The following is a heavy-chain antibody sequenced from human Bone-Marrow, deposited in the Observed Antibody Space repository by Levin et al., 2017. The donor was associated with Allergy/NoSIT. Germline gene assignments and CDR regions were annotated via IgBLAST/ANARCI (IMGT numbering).Heavy chain of an antibody. CDR2: MNPNSGNT. Sequence: ASVKVSCKASGYTFTSYDINWVRQATGQGLEWMGWMNPNSGNTGYAQKFQGRVTMTRNTSISTAYMELSSLRSEDTAVYYCASGPLYRAAAALHFQHWGQGTLVTVSA. CDR1: GYTFTSYD. CDR3: ASGPLYRAAAALHFQH. D-gene: IGHD6-13*01. V-gene: IGHV1-8*01. J-gene: IGHJ1*01.